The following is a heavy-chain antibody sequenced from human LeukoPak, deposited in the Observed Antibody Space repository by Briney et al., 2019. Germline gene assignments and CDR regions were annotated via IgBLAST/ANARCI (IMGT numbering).Heavy chain of an antibody. D-gene: IGHD2-21*01. J-gene: IGHJ3*02. CDR2: INHSGST. Sequence: TSETLSLTCAVYGGSFSGYYWSWIRQPPGKGLEWIGEINHSGSTNYNPSLKGRVTISVDTSKNQFSLKLSSVTAADTAVYYCARDKGPGGDGYNPHDAFDIWGQGTMVTVSS. CDR3: ARDKGPGGDGYNPHDAFDI. V-gene: IGHV4-34*01. CDR1: GGSFSGYY.